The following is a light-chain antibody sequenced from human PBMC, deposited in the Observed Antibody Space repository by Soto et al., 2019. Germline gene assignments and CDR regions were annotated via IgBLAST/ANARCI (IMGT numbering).Light chain of an antibody. J-gene: IGKJ5*01. CDR3: QQRSNWPIT. V-gene: IGKV3D-20*02. Sequence: EIVLTQSPGTLSLSPGERATLSCRASQSVSSSYLAWYQQKPGQAPRLLIYGASSRATGIPDRFSGSGSGTDFTLTISRLEPEDSAVYYCQQRSNWPITFGQGTRLENK. CDR1: QSVSSSY. CDR2: GAS.